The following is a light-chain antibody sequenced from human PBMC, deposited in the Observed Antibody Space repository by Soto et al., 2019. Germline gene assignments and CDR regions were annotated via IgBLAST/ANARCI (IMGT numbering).Light chain of an antibody. J-gene: IGKJ2*01. CDR1: QSLLNSDGNTY. CDR2: LSS. V-gene: IGKV2-28*01. Sequence: DIVLTQSPLSLPVTPGEPASISCTSSQSLLNSDGNTYLNWYLQKPGQSPQLLIYLSSNRASGVPDRFSGSGSGTGFTLKINRVEAEDVGVYYCMQILQTPHTFGQGTGLEIK. CDR3: MQILQTPHT.